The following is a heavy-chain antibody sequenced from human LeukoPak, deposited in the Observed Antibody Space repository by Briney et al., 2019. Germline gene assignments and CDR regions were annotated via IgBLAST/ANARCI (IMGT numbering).Heavy chain of an antibody. V-gene: IGHV3-72*01. J-gene: IGHJ4*02. CDR3: ARGKYYDILTGYQPEFVY. D-gene: IGHD3-9*01. CDR1: GFTFSDHY. Sequence: PGGSLRLSCAASGFTFSDHYMEWVRPAPGKGLGWVGHRKNKADSYKTEYAPSVKGRFTISRDHSKNSLYLQMNSLRAEDTAVYYCARGKYYDILTGYQPEFVYWGEGTLVTVSS. CDR2: RKNKADSYKT.